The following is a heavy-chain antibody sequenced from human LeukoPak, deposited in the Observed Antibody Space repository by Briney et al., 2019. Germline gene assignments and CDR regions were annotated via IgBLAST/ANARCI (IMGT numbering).Heavy chain of an antibody. V-gene: IGHV3-74*03. CDR1: GFTFSTYW. Sequence: RAGGSLRLSCAASGFTFSTYWMHWVRQAPGKGLVWVSRIRPEGTTTAYADSVKGRFTISRDNAKNTLFLQMNSLSAEDTAVYYCARDLDWILFDYWGQGTLVTVSS. CDR2: IRPEGTTT. D-gene: IGHD3-9*01. CDR3: ARDLDWILFDY. J-gene: IGHJ4*02.